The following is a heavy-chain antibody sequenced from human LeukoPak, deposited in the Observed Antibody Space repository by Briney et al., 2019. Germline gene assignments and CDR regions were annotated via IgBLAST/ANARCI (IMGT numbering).Heavy chain of an antibody. CDR3: VRDPDALDF. CDR1: GFTFSSYV. J-gene: IGHJ4*02. Sequence: PGGSLRLSCAASGFTFSSYVMSWVRQAPGKGLEWVSSISGSGGSTYYADSVRGRFTISRDNAKNSLYLQMNSLRDEDTAVYYCVRDPDALDFWGQGTPVTVSS. V-gene: IGHV3-23*01. CDR2: ISGSGGST.